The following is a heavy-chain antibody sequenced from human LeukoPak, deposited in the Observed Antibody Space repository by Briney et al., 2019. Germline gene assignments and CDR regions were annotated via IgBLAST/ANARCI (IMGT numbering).Heavy chain of an antibody. CDR3: AKGGNCDFWSGNWFDP. J-gene: IGHJ5*02. CDR2: ISWNSGSI. V-gene: IGHV3-9*01. D-gene: IGHD3-3*01. CDR1: GFTFDDYA. Sequence: GGSLRLSCAASGFTFDDYAMHWVRQAPGKGLEWVSGISWNSGSIGYADSVKGRFTISRDNAKNSLYLQMNSLRAEDTALYYCAKGGNCDFWSGNWFDPWGQGTLVTVSS.